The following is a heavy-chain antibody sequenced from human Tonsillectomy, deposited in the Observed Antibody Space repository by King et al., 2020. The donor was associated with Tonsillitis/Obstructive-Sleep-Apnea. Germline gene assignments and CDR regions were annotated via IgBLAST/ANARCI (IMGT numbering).Heavy chain of an antibody. V-gene: IGHV1-3*01. CDR3: ARRGVVAATPGKY. J-gene: IGHJ4*02. CDR2: INADNGNT. Sequence: HGQLVQSGAEVKKPGASVKVSCKASGYTFTSYAIHWVRQAPGQRLEWMGWINADNGNTEYSQKFQGRVTFTRDTAASTAYMELSSLRSDDTAVYYCARRGVVAATPGKYWGQGSLVTVSS. CDR1: GYTFTSYA. D-gene: IGHD2-15*01.